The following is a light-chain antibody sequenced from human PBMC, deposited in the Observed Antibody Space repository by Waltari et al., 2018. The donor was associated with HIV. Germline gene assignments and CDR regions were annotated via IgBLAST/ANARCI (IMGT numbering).Light chain of an antibody. V-gene: IGLV1-40*01. CDR2: GNS. J-gene: IGLJ3*02. CDR1: SPTIGAGYD. Sequence: QSVLTQPPSVSGAPGQRVTIPCTGSSPTIGAGYDVHWYQQLPGTAPKLLIYGNSNRPSGVPDRFSGSKSGTSASLAITGLQAEDEADYYCQSYDSSLSGWVFGGGTKLTVL. CDR3: QSYDSSLSGWV.